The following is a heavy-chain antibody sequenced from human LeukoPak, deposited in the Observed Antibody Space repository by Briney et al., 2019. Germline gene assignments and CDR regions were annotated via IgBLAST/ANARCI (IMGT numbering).Heavy chain of an antibody. V-gene: IGHV5-51*01. Sequence: GESLKISRKGFGYSFTSCWIGWVRQMPGKGLEWMGIIYPGDSEIRYSPSFQGQVTLSADKSISAAYLQWSSLKASDTAIYYCARAGSTWDNFDSWGQGTLVTVSS. J-gene: IGHJ4*02. CDR1: GYSFTSCW. D-gene: IGHD2-2*01. CDR2: IYPGDSEI. CDR3: ARAGSTWDNFDS.